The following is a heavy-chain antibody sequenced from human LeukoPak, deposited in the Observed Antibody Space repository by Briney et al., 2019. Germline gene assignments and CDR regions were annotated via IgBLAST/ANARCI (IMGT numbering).Heavy chain of an antibody. J-gene: IGHJ4*02. Sequence: GGSLGLSCAASGFTFSSYSMSWVRQAPGKGLEWVAFISYDGSNKNYAHSVKGRFNISRDNSKNTLYLQMNSLRAEDTAVYYCAKISIAVAHFDYWGQGTLVTVSS. CDR2: ISYDGSNK. CDR1: GFTFSSYS. V-gene: IGHV3-30-3*02. D-gene: IGHD6-19*01. CDR3: AKISIAVAHFDY.